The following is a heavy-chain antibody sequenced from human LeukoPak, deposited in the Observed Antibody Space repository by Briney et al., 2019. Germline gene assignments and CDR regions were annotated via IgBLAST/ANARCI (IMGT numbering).Heavy chain of an antibody. Sequence: ASVTVSCKASGYTFTCYYMHWVRQAPGQGLEWMGWIHPNSGGTNYAQKFQGRVTMTRHTSISTAYMELSRLRSDDTAVYCCARYSYGSSQERFDYWGQGTLVTVSS. V-gene: IGHV1-2*02. D-gene: IGHD5-18*01. CDR2: IHPNSGGT. CDR1: GYTFTCYY. J-gene: IGHJ4*02. CDR3: ARYSYGSSQERFDY.